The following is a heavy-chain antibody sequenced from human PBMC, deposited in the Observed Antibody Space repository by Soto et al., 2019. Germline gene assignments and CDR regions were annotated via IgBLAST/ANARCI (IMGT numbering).Heavy chain of an antibody. Sequence: SETLSLTCTVSGGSISSGGYYWSWIRQHPGKGLEWIGYIYYSGGTYYNPSLKSRVTISVDTSKNQFSLKLSSVTAADTAVYYCARDKLAGKQQLVRGPFYYGMDVWGQGTTVTVSS. D-gene: IGHD6-13*01. CDR3: ARDKLAGKQQLVRGPFYYGMDV. CDR1: GGSISSGGYY. V-gene: IGHV4-31*03. J-gene: IGHJ6*02. CDR2: IYYSGGT.